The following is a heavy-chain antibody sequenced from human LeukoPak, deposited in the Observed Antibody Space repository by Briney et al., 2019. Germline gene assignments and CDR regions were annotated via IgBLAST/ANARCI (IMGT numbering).Heavy chain of an antibody. V-gene: IGHV4-31*03. CDR2: IYYSGST. Sequence: SETLSLTCTVSGGSISSGGYYWSWIRQHPGKGLEWIGYIYYSGSTYYNPSLKSRVTISEDTSKNQFSLKLSSVTAADTAVYYCASRIDYSYGIDYWGQGTLVTVSS. D-gene: IGHD5-18*01. CDR3: ASRIDYSYGIDY. J-gene: IGHJ4*02. CDR1: GGSISSGGYY.